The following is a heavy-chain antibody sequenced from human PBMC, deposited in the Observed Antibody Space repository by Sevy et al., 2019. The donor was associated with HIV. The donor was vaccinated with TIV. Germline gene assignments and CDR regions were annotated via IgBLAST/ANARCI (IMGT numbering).Heavy chain of an antibody. J-gene: IGHJ4*02. V-gene: IGHV3-64D*06. CDR3: VKDQATIFGVVIPGDY. Sequence: GGSLRLSCSASGFTFSSYAMHWVRQAPGKGLEYVSAISSNGGSTYYADSVKGRFTISRDNSKNTLYLQMSSLRAEDTAVCYCVKDQATIFGVVIPGDYWGQGTLVTVSS. D-gene: IGHD3-3*01. CDR1: GFTFSSYA. CDR2: ISSNGGST.